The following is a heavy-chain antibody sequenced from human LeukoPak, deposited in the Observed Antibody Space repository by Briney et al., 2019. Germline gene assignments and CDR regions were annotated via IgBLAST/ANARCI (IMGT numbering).Heavy chain of an antibody. J-gene: IGHJ4*02. V-gene: IGHV3-74*01. CDR2: IASDGSST. CDR3: ARGRPHGNDY. Sequence: GRSLRLSCAASGFTFSSYWMNWVRQAPGKGLVWVSRIASDGSSTTYADSVKGRFSISRDNAKNTLYLQMNSLRVEDTAVYYCARGRPHGNDYWGQGTLVTVSS. D-gene: IGHD4-23*01. CDR1: GFTFSSYW.